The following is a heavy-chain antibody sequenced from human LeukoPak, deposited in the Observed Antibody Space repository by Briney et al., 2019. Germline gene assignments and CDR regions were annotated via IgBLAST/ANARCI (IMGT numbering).Heavy chain of an antibody. CDR2: IYYSGST. CDR1: GGSISSSSYY. J-gene: IGHJ5*02. CDR3: ARDRQYYDFWSGYYRPNWFDP. D-gene: IGHD3-3*01. V-gene: IGHV4-39*07. Sequence: SETLSLTCTVSGGSISSSSYYWGWIRQPPGKGLEWIGSIYYSGSTYYNPSLKSRVTISVDTSKNQFSLKLSSVTAADTAVYYCARDRQYYDFWSGYYRPNWFDPWGQGTQVTVSS.